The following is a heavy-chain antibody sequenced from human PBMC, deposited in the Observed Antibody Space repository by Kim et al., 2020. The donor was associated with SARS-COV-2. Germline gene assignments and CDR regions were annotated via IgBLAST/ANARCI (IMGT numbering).Heavy chain of an antibody. Sequence: GGSLRLSCAASGFTFSSYAMSWVRQAPGKGLEWVSAISGSGGSTYYADSVKGRFTISRDNSKNTLYLQMNSLRAEDTAVYYCAKSEPDYGSGSYYNRDYYYGMDVWGQGTTVTVSS. V-gene: IGHV3-23*01. J-gene: IGHJ6*02. D-gene: IGHD3-10*01. CDR1: GFTFSSYA. CDR2: ISGSGGST. CDR3: AKSEPDYGSGSYYNRDYYYGMDV.